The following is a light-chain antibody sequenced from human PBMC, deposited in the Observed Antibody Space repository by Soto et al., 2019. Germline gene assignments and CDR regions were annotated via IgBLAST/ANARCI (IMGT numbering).Light chain of an antibody. CDR3: QQYGTSPGT. CDR2: GAS. CDR1: QSVYSS. Sequence: ETVMTQSPATLSVSPGERATLSCRASQSVYSSLAWYQQKPGQAPRLLIYGASTRATGIPARFSGSGSGTEFTLTISRLQSEDFAVYYCQQYGTSPGTFGQGTKVDIK. V-gene: IGKV3-15*01. J-gene: IGKJ1*01.